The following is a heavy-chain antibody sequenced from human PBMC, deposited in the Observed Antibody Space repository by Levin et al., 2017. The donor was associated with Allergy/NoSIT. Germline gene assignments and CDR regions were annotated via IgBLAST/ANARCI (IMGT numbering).Heavy chain of an antibody. V-gene: IGHV1-46*01. CDR3: ARVGSSYYSNWYFDL. CDR1: GYTFSSYY. J-gene: IGHJ2*01. D-gene: IGHD3-10*01. Sequence: GASVKVSCEASGYTFSSYYMHWVRQAPGQGLEWMGIINPSGGITNYAQRFQGRVTLTRDTSTSTVYMELSSLRSEDTAVYYCARVGSSYYSNWYFDLWGRGTLVTVSS. CDR2: INPSGGIT.